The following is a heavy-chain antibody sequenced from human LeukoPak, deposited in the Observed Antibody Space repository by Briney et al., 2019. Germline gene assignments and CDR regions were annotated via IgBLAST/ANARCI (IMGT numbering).Heavy chain of an antibody. V-gene: IGHV1-69*04. CDR3: ARHSDRSGHYTLDY. D-gene: IGHD3-22*01. CDR2: IIPILGIA. J-gene: IGHJ4*02. Sequence: ASVKVSCKASGGTFSSYAISWVRQAPGQGLEWMGRIIPILGIANYAQKFQGRVTINADKSTSTAYMALSSLRSEDTAVYYCARHSDRSGHYTLDYWGQGTLVTVSS. CDR1: GGTFSSYA.